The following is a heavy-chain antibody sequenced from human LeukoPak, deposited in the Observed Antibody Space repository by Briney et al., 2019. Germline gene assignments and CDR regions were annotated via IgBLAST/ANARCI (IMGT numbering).Heavy chain of an antibody. CDR1: GDSVSSNSAA. CDR2: TYYRSKWYN. D-gene: IGHD2-15*01. CDR3: ARMGRAWKENCSGGSCYSFGFGSYYYYMDV. Sequence: SQTLSLTCAISGDSVSSNSAAWNWIRQSPSRGLEWLGRTYYRSKWYNDYAVSVKSRITINPDTSKNQFSLQLNSVTPEDTAVYYCARMGRAWKENCSGGSCYSFGFGSYYYYMDVWGKGTTVTVSS. V-gene: IGHV6-1*01. J-gene: IGHJ6*03.